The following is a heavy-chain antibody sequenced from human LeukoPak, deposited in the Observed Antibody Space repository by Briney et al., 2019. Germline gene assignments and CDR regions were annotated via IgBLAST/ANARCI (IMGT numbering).Heavy chain of an antibody. Sequence: SETLSLTCTVSGGSISSGGYYWSWIRQPAGKGLEWIGRVYTSGSTNYNPSLKSRVTISIDTSKNQFSLNLSSVTAADTAVYYCARDQALGYGWPTVLAIDIWGQGTMVTVSS. D-gene: IGHD6-19*01. J-gene: IGHJ3*02. V-gene: IGHV4-61*02. CDR3: ARDQALGYGWPTVLAIDI. CDR1: GGSISSGGYY. CDR2: VYTSGST.